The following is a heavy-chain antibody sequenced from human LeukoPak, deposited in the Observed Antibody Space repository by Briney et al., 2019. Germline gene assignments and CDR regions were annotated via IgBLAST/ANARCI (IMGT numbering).Heavy chain of an antibody. J-gene: IGHJ4*02. V-gene: IGHV5-51*01. Sequence: GESLKISCKGSGYSFTSYWIGGVRQMPGKGLEWMGIIYPGDSDTRYSPSFQGQVTISADKSISTAYLQWSSLKASDTAMYYCASPARYCSSTSCYDILGYWGQGTLVTVSS. CDR2: IYPGDSDT. CDR3: ASPARYCSSTSCYDILGY. CDR1: GYSFTSYW. D-gene: IGHD2-2*01.